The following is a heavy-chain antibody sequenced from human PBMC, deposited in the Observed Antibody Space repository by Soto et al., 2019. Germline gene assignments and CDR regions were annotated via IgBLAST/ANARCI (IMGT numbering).Heavy chain of an antibody. CDR2: IIPILGIA. J-gene: IGHJ3*02. CDR1: GGTFSSYT. D-gene: IGHD3-10*01. Sequence: SVKVSCKASGGTFSSYTISWVRQAPGQGLEWMGRIIPILGIANYAQKFQGRVTITADKSTSTAYMELSSLRSEDTAVYYCARGINYYDSGDDAFDIWGQGTMVTVSS. V-gene: IGHV1-69*02. CDR3: ARGINYYDSGDDAFDI.